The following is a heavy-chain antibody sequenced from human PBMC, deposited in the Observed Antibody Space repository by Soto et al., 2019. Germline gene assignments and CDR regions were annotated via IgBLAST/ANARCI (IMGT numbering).Heavy chain of an antibody. Sequence: GGSLRLSCAASGFTFDDYAMHWVRQAPGKGLEWVSGISWNSGSIGYADSVKGRFTISRDNAKNSLYLQMNSLRAEDTTLYYCAKDTANYGDLNWYFDLWGRGTLVTVSS. CDR1: GFTFDDYA. CDR2: ISWNSGSI. CDR3: AKDTANYGDLNWYFDL. V-gene: IGHV3-9*01. J-gene: IGHJ2*01. D-gene: IGHD4-17*01.